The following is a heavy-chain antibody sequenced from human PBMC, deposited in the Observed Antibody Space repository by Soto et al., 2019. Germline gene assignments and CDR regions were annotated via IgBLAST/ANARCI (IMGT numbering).Heavy chain of an antibody. CDR2: IKEDGSEK. J-gene: IGHJ4*02. D-gene: IGHD6-13*01. V-gene: IGHV3-7*01. CDR1: GFTFSSYW. CDR3: AREIPGYSSSWYHTFDY. Sequence: GGSLRLSCAASGFTFSSYWMSWVRQAPGKGLEWVANIKEDGSEKYYVDSVKGRFTISRDNSKNTLYLQMNSLRAEDTAVYYCAREIPGYSSSWYHTFDYWGQGTLVTVSS.